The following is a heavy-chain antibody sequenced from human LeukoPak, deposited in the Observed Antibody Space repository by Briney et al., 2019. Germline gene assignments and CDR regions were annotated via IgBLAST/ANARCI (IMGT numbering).Heavy chain of an antibody. J-gene: IGHJ6*03. CDR3: AKDIAAAHYYYMDV. CDR2: ISGSGGST. V-gene: IGHV3-23*01. D-gene: IGHD6-13*01. CDR1: GFTFSSYA. Sequence: PGGSLRLSCAASGFTFSSYAMSWVRQAPGKGLEWVSAISGSGGSTYYADSVKGRFTISRDNSKNTLYLQMNSLRAEDTALYYCAKDIAAAHYYYMDVWGKGTTVTVSS.